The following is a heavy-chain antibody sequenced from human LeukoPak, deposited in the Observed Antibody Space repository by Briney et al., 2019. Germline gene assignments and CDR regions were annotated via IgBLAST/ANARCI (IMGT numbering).Heavy chain of an antibody. V-gene: IGHV1-8*03. CDR3: ARAYSSSWYYYYYMDV. CDR1: GYTFTSYD. Sequence: ASVKVSCKASGYTFTSYDINWVRQATGQGLEWMGWINPNSGNTGYAQKFQGRVTTTRNTSISTAYMELSSLRSEDTAVYYCARAYSSSWYYYYYMDVWGKGTTVTVSS. D-gene: IGHD6-13*01. CDR2: INPNSGNT. J-gene: IGHJ6*03.